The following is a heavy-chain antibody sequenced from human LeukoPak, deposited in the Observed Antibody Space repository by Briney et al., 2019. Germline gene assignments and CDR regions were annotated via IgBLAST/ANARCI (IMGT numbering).Heavy chain of an antibody. V-gene: IGHV3-48*01. CDR2: ISSTSTI. J-gene: IGHJ6*03. CDR3: ARTSNLRDYYYMDV. Sequence: GGSLRLSCAASGFTFSTYSMNWVRQAPGKGLEWISYISSTSTIYYADSVKGRFTISRDNAKNSLYLQMNSLRAEDTAVYYCARTSNLRDYYYMDVWGKGTTVTVSS. CDR1: GFTFSTYS.